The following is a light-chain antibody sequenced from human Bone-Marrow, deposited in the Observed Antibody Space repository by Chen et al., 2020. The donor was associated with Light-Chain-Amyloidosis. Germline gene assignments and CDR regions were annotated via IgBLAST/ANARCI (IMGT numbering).Light chain of an antibody. CDR1: DLPTKY. Sequence: SYELTQPPSVSVSPGQTARITCSGDDLPTKYAYWYQQKPGQAPVLVIHRDTERPSGISERFSGASSGTTATLTRSGGQAEDEADYHCQSADSSGTYEVIFGGGTKLTVL. CDR3: QSADSSGTYEVI. J-gene: IGLJ2*01. V-gene: IGLV3-25*03. CDR2: RDT.